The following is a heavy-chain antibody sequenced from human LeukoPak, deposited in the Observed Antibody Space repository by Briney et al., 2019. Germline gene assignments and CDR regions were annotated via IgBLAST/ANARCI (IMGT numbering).Heavy chain of an antibody. J-gene: IGHJ3*02. CDR2: INPNSGGT. CDR3: ATTQWIQLWSRAFDI. D-gene: IGHD5-18*01. V-gene: IGHV1-2*02. CDR1: GYTFTGYY. Sequence: ASVKVSCKASGYTFTGYYMHLVRQAPGQGLEWMGWINPNSGGTNYAQKFQGRVTMTRDTSISTAYMELSRLRSDDTAVYYCATTQWIQLWSRAFDIWGQGTMVTVSS.